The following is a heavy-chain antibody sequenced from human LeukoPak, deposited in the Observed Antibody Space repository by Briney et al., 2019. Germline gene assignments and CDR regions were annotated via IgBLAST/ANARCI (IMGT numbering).Heavy chain of an antibody. Sequence: GGSLRLSCAASGFTFSTHPMSWARQAPGKGLEWVSTISDTGVDTFYANSVKGRFAISRDNFKNMLYLQMNNLRAEDTAVYYCTKRGAYGSGRSYFFEFWGQGALVTVSS. J-gene: IGHJ4*02. CDR2: ISDTGVDT. CDR1: GFTFSTHP. CDR3: TKRGAYGSGRSYFFEF. D-gene: IGHD2-15*01. V-gene: IGHV3-23*01.